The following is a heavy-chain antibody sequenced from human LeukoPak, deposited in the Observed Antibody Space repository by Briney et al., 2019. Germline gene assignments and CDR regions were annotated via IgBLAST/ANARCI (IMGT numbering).Heavy chain of an antibody. CDR3: ARDPKYSYGSGSSTTRAFDF. J-gene: IGHJ3*01. V-gene: IGHV4-31*03. CDR2: IYNTGST. D-gene: IGHD3-10*01. CDR1: GGSISSGGYY. Sequence: SQTLSLTCTVSGGSISSGGYYWSWIRQHPEKGLEWIGCIYNTGSTYYNPSLKGRVTISGDTSKNQFSPKLNSVTAADTAVYYCARDPKYSYGSGSSTTRAFDFWGQGTMVTVSS.